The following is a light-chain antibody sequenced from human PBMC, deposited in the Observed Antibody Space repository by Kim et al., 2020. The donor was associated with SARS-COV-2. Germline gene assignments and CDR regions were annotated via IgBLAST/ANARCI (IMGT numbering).Light chain of an antibody. CDR1: SGHSSSA. V-gene: IGLV4-69*01. CDR2: LNSDGSH. J-gene: IGLJ3*02. Sequence: SVKLTCTLGSGHSSSAIAWHQQQPEKGPRYLMKLNSDGSHSKGDGIPDRFSGSSSGAERYLTISSLQSEDEADYYCQTWGTGIWVFGGGTQLTVL. CDR3: QTWGTGIWV.